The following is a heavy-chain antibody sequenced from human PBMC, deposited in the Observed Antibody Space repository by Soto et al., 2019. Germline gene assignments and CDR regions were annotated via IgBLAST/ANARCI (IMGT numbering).Heavy chain of an antibody. V-gene: IGHV1-3*01. D-gene: IGHD3-22*01. J-gene: IGHJ5*02. CDR1: GYIFTSYA. CDR2: INAGNGNT. Sequence: QVQLVQSGAEVKKPGASVKVSCKTSGYIFTSYAMHWVRQAPGQRLEWMGWINAGNGNTKYSQKFQGRVTITRDTSASTAYMELSSLRSEDTAVYYCARTYYYDSSGYYNWFDPSGQGTLVTVSS. CDR3: ARTYYYDSSGYYNWFDP.